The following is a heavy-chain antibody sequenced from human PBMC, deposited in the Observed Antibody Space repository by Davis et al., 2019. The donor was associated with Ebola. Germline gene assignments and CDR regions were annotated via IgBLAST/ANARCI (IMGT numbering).Heavy chain of an antibody. CDR1: GGSISSGGYY. CDR2: IYYSGST. J-gene: IGHJ4*02. CDR3: ASSSSGWYGDYFDY. D-gene: IGHD6-19*01. Sequence: SETLSLTCTVSGGSISSGGYYWGWIRQPPGKGLEWIGSIYYSGSTYYNPSLKSRVTISVDTSKNQFSLKLSSVTAADTAVYYCASSSSGWYGDYFDYWGQGTLVTVSS. V-gene: IGHV4-39*01.